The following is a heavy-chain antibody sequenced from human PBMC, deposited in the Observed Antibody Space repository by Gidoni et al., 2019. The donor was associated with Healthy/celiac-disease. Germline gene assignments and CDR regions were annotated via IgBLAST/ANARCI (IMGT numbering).Heavy chain of an antibody. Sequence: QVQLVQSGAEVKQPGASVKVSCKASGYPFTRYDLNWVRQATGQGLEWMGWMNPNSGNTGYAQKFQGRVTMTRNTSISTAYMELSSLRSEDTAVYYCARGLACSSTSCSTYYYGMDVWGQGTTVTVSS. J-gene: IGHJ6*02. D-gene: IGHD2-2*02. CDR3: ARGLACSSTSCSTYYYGMDV. V-gene: IGHV1-8*01. CDR2: MNPNSGNT. CDR1: GYPFTRYD.